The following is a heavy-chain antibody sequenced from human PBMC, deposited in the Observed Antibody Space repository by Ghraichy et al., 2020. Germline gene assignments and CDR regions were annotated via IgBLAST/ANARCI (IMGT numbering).Heavy chain of an antibody. J-gene: IGHJ6*02. V-gene: IGHV3-23*01. CDR2: ISGSGGST. Sequence: GGSLRLSCAASGFTFSSYAMSWVRQAPGKGLEWVSAISGSGGSTYYADSVKGRFTISRDNSKNTLYLQMNSLRAEETAVYYCAKAGGVATTKYYYYYYGMDVWGQGTTVTVSS. D-gene: IGHD5-12*01. CDR1: GFTFSSYA. CDR3: AKAGGVATTKYYYYYYGMDV.